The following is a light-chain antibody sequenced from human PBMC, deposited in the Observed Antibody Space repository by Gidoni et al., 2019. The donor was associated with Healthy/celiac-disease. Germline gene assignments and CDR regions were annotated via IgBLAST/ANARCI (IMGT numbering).Light chain of an antibody. J-gene: IGKJ3*01. V-gene: IGKV2-28*01. CDR3: MQALQTPLFT. CDR1: QSLLHSNGYNY. CDR2: LGS. Sequence: DIVMTQSPLSLPVTPGEPASISCRSSQSLLHSNGYNYLDWYLQKPGQSPQLLIYLGSTRASGVPDRFSVSGSGTDFTLKISRVEAEDVGVYYCMQALQTPLFTFGPGTKVDIK.